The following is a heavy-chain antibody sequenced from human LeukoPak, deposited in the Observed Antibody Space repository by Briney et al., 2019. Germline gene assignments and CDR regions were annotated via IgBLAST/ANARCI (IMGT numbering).Heavy chain of an antibody. CDR3: ARHCYYSDHVRENYFDY. Sequence: PSETLSLTCTVSGGSISSSSYYWGSVRPPPGRGLEWIGSIYYSGSTYYNPSLKSRVTISVDTTKIQFSRKLSSVTAAYTAAAYWARHCYYSDHVRENYFDYWGQGTLVTVSS. CDR2: IYYSGST. V-gene: IGHV4-39*01. D-gene: IGHD2-21*01. CDR1: GGSISSSSYY. J-gene: IGHJ4*02.